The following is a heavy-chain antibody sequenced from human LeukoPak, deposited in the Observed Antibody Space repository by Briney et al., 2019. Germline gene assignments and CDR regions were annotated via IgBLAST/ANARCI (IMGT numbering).Heavy chain of an antibody. Sequence: GGSLRLSCAASGLTFSSYAMSWVRQAPGKGLEWVSSISGSGGSTYYADSVKGRFTISRDNSQNTLYLQMNSLRAEDTAVYYCAKDRSGGGDYYFGMDVWGPGTTVAVSS. CDR2: ISGSGGST. CDR1: GLTFSSYA. V-gene: IGHV3-23*01. J-gene: IGHJ6*02. CDR3: AKDRSGGGDYYFGMDV. D-gene: IGHD6-19*01.